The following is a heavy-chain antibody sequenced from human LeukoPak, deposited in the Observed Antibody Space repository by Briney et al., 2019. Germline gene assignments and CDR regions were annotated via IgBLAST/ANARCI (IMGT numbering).Heavy chain of an antibody. CDR1: GFTVSSNY. Sequence: PGGSLRLSCAASGFTVSSNYMSWVRQAPGKGLEWVSVIYSGGSTYYADSVKGRFTISRDNSKNTLYLQMNSLRAKDTAVYYCARDRHSGSSYFDYWGQGTLVTVSS. J-gene: IGHJ4*02. V-gene: IGHV3-53*01. CDR3: ARDRHSGSSYFDY. D-gene: IGHD1-26*01. CDR2: IYSGGST.